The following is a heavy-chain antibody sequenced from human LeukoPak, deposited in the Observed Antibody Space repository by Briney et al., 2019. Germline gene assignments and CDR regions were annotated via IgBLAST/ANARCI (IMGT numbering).Heavy chain of an antibody. CDR3: ARGPPPWYQAFDY. Sequence: ASVKVSCKASGGTFSSYAISWVRQAPGQGLEWMGGIIPIFGTANYAQKFQGRVTITADESTSTAYMELSSLRSEDTAVYYCARGPPPWYQAFDYWGQGTLVTVSS. J-gene: IGHJ4*02. D-gene: IGHD2-2*01. V-gene: IGHV1-69*13. CDR1: GGTFSSYA. CDR2: IIPIFGTA.